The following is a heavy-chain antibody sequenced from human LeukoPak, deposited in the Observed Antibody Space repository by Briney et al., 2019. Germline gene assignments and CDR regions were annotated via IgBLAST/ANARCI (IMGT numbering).Heavy chain of an antibody. CDR2: ISSGSSTI. J-gene: IGHJ4*02. CDR1: GFTFSSYS. D-gene: IGHD6-13*01. CDR3: AKDSYSKGDF. V-gene: IGHV3-48*01. Sequence: GGSLRLSCAASGFTFSSYSMNWVRQAPGKGLEWVSYISSGSSTIYYADSVKGRFTISRDNAKNSLYLQMNSLRAEDTAVYYCAKDSYSKGDFWGQGVLVTVSS.